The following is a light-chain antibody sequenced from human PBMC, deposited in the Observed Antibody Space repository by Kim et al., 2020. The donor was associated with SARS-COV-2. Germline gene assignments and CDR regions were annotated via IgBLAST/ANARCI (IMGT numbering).Light chain of an antibody. CDR3: NARDSSNNHV. V-gene: IGLV3-19*01. CDR2: GRN. CDR1: RLRNYF. Sequence: VALGLTVRYTCQGDRLRNYFPSWFQQKPRQAPILVISGRNNRPSGFPSRFVGSSSGNTAYLTIIGAQAEDEADYYCNARDSSNNHVFGGGTQLTVL. J-gene: IGLJ2*01.